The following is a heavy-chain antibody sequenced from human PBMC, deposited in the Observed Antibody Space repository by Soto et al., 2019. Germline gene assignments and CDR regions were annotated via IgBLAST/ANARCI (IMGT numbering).Heavy chain of an antibody. CDR3: ARDADSLGYCSGGSCYSDYYYYMDV. J-gene: IGHJ6*03. Sequence: ASVKGSCKASGYTITRYGISWVRKNHGQGLEWMGWISAYNGNTNYAQKLQGRVTMTTDTSTSTAYMELRSLRSDDTAVYYCARDADSLGYCSGGSCYSDYYYYMDVWGKGTTVPVSS. CDR1: GYTITRYG. CDR2: ISAYNGNT. D-gene: IGHD2-15*01. V-gene: IGHV1-18*01.